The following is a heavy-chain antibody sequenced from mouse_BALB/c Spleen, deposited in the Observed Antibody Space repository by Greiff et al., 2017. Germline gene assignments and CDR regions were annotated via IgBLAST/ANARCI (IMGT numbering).Heavy chain of an antibody. CDR1: GYTFTSYV. V-gene: IGHV1-14*01. Sequence: EVQLQQSGPELVKPGASVKMSCKASGYTFTSYVMHWVKQKPGQGLEWIGYINPYNDGTKYNEKFKGKATLTSDKSSSTAYMELSSLTSEDSAVYYCARSWDYDYDAYYAMDYWGQGTSVTVSS. CDR3: ARSWDYDYDAYYAMDY. J-gene: IGHJ4*01. D-gene: IGHD2-4*01. CDR2: INPYNDGT.